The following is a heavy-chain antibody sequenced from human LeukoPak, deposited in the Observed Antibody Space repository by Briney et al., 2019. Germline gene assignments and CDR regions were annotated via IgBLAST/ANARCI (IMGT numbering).Heavy chain of an antibody. D-gene: IGHD5-18*01. Sequence: TSETLSLMCAVWGRFISSYYWRWLRQAPGKGREWTGDIYYSWSTNYNPSLKRRVTISLDTSKNQFSLRMSSVTAADTAVYYCARVGSGYRYGSGFDYWGQGTLVTVSS. V-gene: IGHV4-59*01. CDR2: IYYSWST. CDR3: ARVGSGYRYGSGFDY. CDR1: GRFISSYY. J-gene: IGHJ4*02.